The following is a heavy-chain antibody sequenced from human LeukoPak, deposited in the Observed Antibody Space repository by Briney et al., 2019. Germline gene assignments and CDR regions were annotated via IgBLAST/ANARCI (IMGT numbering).Heavy chain of an antibody. CDR2: INPNSDGT. V-gene: IGHV1-2*02. CDR3: ARILMGIVVVPAAISNWFDP. J-gene: IGHJ5*02. Sequence: ASVKVSCKASGYTFTGYYMHWVRQAPGQGLEWMGWINPNSDGTNYAQKFQGRVTMTRDTSISTAYMELSRLRSDDTAVYYCARILMGIVVVPAAISNWFDPWGQGTLVTVSS. D-gene: IGHD2-2*01. CDR1: GYTFTGYY.